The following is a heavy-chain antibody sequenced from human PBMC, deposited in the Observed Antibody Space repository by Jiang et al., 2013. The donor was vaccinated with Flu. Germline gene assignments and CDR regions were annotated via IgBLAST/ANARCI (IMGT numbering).Heavy chain of an antibody. V-gene: IGHV1-8*02. CDR1: GYTFTSYD. CDR2: MNPNSGNT. D-gene: IGHD3-10*01. J-gene: IGHJ5*02. CDR3: ARVWFGELLYLWFDP. Sequence: KPGASVKVSCKASGYTFTSYDINWVRQATGQGLEWMGWMNPNSGNTGYAQKFQGRVTMTRNTSVSTAYMELSSLRSEDTAVYYCARVWFGELLYLWFDPWGQGTLVTVSS.